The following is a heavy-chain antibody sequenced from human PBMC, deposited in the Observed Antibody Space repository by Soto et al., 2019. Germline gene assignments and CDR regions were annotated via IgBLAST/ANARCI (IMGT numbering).Heavy chain of an antibody. CDR2: VSANGQGI. J-gene: IGHJ4*02. Sequence: EVQLLESGGGLVQPGGSLRLSCAASGFTFSSSAISWVRQAPGKGLERVSAVSANGQGIYYADSARGRFTISRDNSKNTVFLHMDSRSAEDTAVYYCAKDRHYPRDYFHYWGQGTLVTVSS. V-gene: IGHV3-23*01. CDR1: GFTFSSSA. CDR3: AKDRHYPRDYFHY. D-gene: IGHD3-10*01.